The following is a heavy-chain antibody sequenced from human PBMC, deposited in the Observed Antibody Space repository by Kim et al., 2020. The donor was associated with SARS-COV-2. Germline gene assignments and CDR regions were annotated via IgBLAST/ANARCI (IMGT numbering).Heavy chain of an antibody. V-gene: IGHV3-23*01. CDR3: AKTSPPRGERRIDY. CDR1: GFTFSSYA. CDR2: ISGSGGST. J-gene: IGHJ4*02. Sequence: GGSLRLSCAASGFTFSSYAMSWVRQAPGKGLEWVSAISGSGGSTYYADSVKGRFTISRDNSKNTLYLQMNSLRDEDTAVYYCAKTSPPRGERRIDYWGQGTLVTVSS. D-gene: IGHD1-1*01.